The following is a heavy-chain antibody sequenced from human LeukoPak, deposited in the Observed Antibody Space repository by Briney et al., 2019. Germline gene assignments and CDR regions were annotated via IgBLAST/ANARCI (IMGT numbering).Heavy chain of an antibody. CDR3: AKDYGYSYGCDY. D-gene: IGHD5-18*01. V-gene: IGHV3-30*01. CDR2: ISYDGSNK. J-gene: IGHJ4*02. Sequence: GGSLRLSCAASGFTFSSYAMHWVRQAPGKGLEWVAVISYDGSNKYYADSVKGRFTISRDNSKNTLYLQMNSLRAEDTAVYYCAKDYGYSYGCDYWGQGTLVTVSS. CDR1: GFTFSSYA.